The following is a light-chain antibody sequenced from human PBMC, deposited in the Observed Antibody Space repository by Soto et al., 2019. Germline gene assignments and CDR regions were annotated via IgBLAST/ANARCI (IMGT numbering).Light chain of an antibody. V-gene: IGKV3-20*01. CDR3: QLYGSSPLYT. CDR2: GAS. CDR1: QSVASNY. Sequence: DIVLTQSPGTLSLSPGERATLSCRASQSVASNYLAWYQQKPGQSPRLLIYGASSRATGIPDRFSGSGSGTDFTLTISRLEPEDSAVYYCQLYGSSPLYTFGQGTKLEIK. J-gene: IGKJ2*01.